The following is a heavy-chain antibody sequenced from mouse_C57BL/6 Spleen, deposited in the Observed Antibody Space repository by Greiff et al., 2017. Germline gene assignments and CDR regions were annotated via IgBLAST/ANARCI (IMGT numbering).Heavy chain of an antibody. V-gene: IGHV1-59*01. CDR3: ARPYYYGTFYAMDD. D-gene: IGHD1-1*01. CDR2: IDPSDSYT. Sequence: QVQLQQPGAELVRPGTSVKLSCKASGYTFTSYWMHWVKQRPGQGLEWIGVIDPSDSYTNYNQKFKGKATLTVDTSSSTAYMQLSSLTSEDSAVYYCARPYYYGTFYAMDDWGQGTSVTVSS. J-gene: IGHJ4*01. CDR1: GYTFTSYW.